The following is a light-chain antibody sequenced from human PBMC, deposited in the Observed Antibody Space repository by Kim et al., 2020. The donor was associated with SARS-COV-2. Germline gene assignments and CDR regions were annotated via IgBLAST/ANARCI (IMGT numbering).Light chain of an antibody. V-gene: IGKV3-15*01. J-gene: IGKJ4*01. CDR2: GAS. CDR1: QGVSSN. CDR3: QQYSNWPPYT. Sequence: SPEEEATLSCRASQGVSSNLAWYQQKPGQAPRLRIYGASTRAPGIPGRFSGSRSGTQFTLTINSLQSEDFAVYYCQQYSNWPPYTFGGGTKVEI.